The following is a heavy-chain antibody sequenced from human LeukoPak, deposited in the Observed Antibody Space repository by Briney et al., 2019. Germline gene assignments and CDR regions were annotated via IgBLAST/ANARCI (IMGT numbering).Heavy chain of an antibody. V-gene: IGHV4-34*01. D-gene: IGHD6-19*01. CDR1: GGSFRGYY. Sequence: SETLSLTCAVYGGSFRGYYWSWIRQPPGKGLEWIGEINHSGSTNYNPSLKSRVTISVDTSKNQFSLKLSSVTAADTAVYYCARARGYSSGWYVSWGQGTLVTVSS. J-gene: IGHJ5*02. CDR3: ARARGYSSGWYVS. CDR2: INHSGST.